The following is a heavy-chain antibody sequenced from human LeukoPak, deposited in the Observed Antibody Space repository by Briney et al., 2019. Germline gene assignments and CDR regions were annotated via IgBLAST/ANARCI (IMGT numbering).Heavy chain of an antibody. Sequence: GGSLRLSCAASGFPFSDYWMSWVRQPPGKGLEWVANIKQDGSEKYYVDSVKGRFTISRDNAKNSLYLQMNSLTAEDTAVYYCARDRRPSIYGGLDSWGQGTLVTVSS. CDR2: IKQDGSEK. CDR1: GFPFSDYW. V-gene: IGHV3-7*01. D-gene: IGHD4-23*01. CDR3: ARDRRPSIYGGLDS. J-gene: IGHJ5*02.